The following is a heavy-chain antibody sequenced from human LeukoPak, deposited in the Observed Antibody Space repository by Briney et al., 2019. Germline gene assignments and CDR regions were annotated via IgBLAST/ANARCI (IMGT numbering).Heavy chain of an antibody. J-gene: IGHJ4*02. CDR1: GGSISSYY. V-gene: IGHV4-59*01. Sequence: PSETLSLTCTVSGGSISSYYWSWIRQPPGKGLEWIGYIYYSGSTNYNPSLKSRVTISVDTSKNQFSLKLSSVTAADTAVYYCASPHGYDYVWYYYFDYWGQGTLVTVSS. D-gene: IGHD3-16*01. CDR2: IYYSGST. CDR3: ASPHGYDYVWYYYFDY.